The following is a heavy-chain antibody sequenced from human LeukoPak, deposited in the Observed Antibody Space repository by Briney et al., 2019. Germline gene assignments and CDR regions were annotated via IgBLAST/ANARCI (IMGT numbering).Heavy chain of an antibody. CDR3: VREWRGTGTYCFDY. CDR2: CNLNNSVT. Sequence: ASVRLSDTPSGYTFTHYYIHWVRQAPGQGREWRGGCNLNNSVTKIDQKYHRRGALTRYTAISTVYMDLTRLTSDDTAVYYCVREWRGTGTYCFDYWGQGTLVTVSS. D-gene: IGHD7-27*01. V-gene: IGHV1-2*02. CDR1: GYTFTHYY. J-gene: IGHJ4*02.